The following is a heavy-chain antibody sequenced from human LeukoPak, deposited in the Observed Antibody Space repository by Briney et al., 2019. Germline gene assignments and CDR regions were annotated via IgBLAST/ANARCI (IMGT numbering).Heavy chain of an antibody. D-gene: IGHD5-18*01. J-gene: IGHJ4*02. Sequence: PGGSLRLSCAASGFTFSSYSMNWVRQAPGKGLEWVSSTSSSSSYIYYADSVKGRFTISRDNAKNSLYLQMSSLRAEDTAVYYCARDSGRGYTYGYPDYWGQGTLVTVSS. CDR3: ARDSGRGYTYGYPDY. V-gene: IGHV3-21*01. CDR2: TSSSSSYI. CDR1: GFTFSSYS.